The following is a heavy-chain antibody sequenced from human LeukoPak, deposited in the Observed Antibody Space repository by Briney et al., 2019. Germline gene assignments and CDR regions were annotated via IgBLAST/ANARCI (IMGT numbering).Heavy chain of an antibody. Sequence: SETLSLTCSVSGASVSSLHWNWIRQSPGKGLEWIGNIYSPGTTKYNPSLKSRVTLSLDTSKNQFSLRLTSVTAADTAVYFCTKGHYEPFDSWGQGILVTVSS. CDR3: TKGHYEPFDS. D-gene: IGHD3-16*01. V-gene: IGHV4-59*02. CDR2: IYSPGTT. J-gene: IGHJ4*02. CDR1: GASVSSLH.